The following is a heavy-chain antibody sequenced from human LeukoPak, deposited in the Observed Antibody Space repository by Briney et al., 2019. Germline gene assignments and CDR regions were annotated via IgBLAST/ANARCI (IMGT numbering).Heavy chain of an antibody. V-gene: IGHV1-18*01. Sequence: ASVKVSCKASGYTFLSYGISWVRHVPGQGLEWLGWISTYNGDTKYAQKLQGRVTMTTDTPTGTAYMELRSLRFDDTATYYCARANFLAVAGSVYDYYYYMDVWGTGTTVTISS. CDR2: ISTYNGDT. J-gene: IGHJ6*03. CDR3: ARANFLAVAGSVYDYYYYMDV. D-gene: IGHD6-19*01. CDR1: GYTFLSYG.